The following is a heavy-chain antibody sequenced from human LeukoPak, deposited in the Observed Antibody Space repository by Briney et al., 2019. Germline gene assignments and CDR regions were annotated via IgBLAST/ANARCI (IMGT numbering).Heavy chain of an antibody. D-gene: IGHD3-9*01. CDR2: IYYSGST. CDR3: ARHGRDILTGYGNNWFDP. J-gene: IGHJ5*02. Sequence: SETLFLTCTVSGGSISSYYWSWIRQPPGKGLEWIGYIYYSGSTNYNPSLKSRVTISVDTSKNQFSPKLSSVTAADTAVYYCARHGRDILTGYGNNWFDPWGQGTLVTVSS. V-gene: IGHV4-59*08. CDR1: GGSISSYY.